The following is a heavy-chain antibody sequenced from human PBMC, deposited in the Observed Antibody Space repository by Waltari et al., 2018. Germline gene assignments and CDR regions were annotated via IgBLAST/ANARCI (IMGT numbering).Heavy chain of an antibody. Sequence: EVQLLESGGGLVQPGGSLRLSCAASGFTFSSYAMSWVRQAPGKGLEWVSAIWGSGGSKYYADSVKGRFTISRDNSKNTLYLEMNRLRAEETAVYYCATDSGILDLDHWGQGTQVTVSS. V-gene: IGHV3-23*01. CDR3: ATDSGILDLDH. D-gene: IGHD3-10*01. CDR2: IWGSGGSK. CDR1: GFTFSSYA. J-gene: IGHJ4*02.